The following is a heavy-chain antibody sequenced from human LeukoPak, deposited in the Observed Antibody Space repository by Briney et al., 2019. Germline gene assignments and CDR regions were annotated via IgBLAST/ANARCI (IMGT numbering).Heavy chain of an antibody. D-gene: IGHD4-17*01. CDR2: INTNTGNP. Sequence: GASVMVSCKASGNTFTSYAMNWGRQAPGQGLEWMGWINTNTGNPTYAQGFTGRFVFSLDTSVSTAYLQISSLKAEDTAVYYCARVWTGYGDLTSEYYYYYYMDVWGKGTTVTVSS. J-gene: IGHJ6*03. CDR3: ARVWTGYGDLTSEYYYYYYMDV. CDR1: GNTFTSYA. V-gene: IGHV7-4-1*02.